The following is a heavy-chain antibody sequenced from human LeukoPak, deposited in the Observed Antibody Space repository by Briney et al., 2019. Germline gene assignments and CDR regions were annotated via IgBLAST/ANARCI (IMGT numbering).Heavy chain of an antibody. V-gene: IGHV4-39*07. CDR2: IYYSGST. Sequence: SETLSLTCTVSGGSISSSSYYWGWIRQPPGKGQEWIGSIYYSGSTYYNPSLKSRVTISVDKSKNQFSLKLSSVTAADTAVYYCAIMGRGWEPYIDQWGQGTLVTVSS. CDR3: AIMGRGWEPYIDQ. CDR1: GGSISSSSYY. J-gene: IGHJ4*02. D-gene: IGHD1-26*01.